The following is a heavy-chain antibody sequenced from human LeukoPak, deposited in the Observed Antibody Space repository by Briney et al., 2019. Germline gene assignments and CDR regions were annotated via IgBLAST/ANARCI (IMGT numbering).Heavy chain of an antibody. CDR3: APSGLGPDGDYPPLLIGY. D-gene: IGHD4-17*01. CDR2: INPKSGGT. CDR1: GYTFTGYY. Sequence: ASVKVSCKASGYTFTGYYMHWVRQAPGQGLEWMGWINPKSGGTNYAQKFQGRVTMTRDTSISTAYMELSRMRSDDAAVYYFAPSGLGPDGDYPPLLIGYWGQGTLVTVSS. J-gene: IGHJ4*02. V-gene: IGHV1-2*02.